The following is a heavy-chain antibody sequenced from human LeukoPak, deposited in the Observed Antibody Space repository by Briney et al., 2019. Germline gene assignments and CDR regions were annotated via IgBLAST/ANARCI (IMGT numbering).Heavy chain of an antibody. D-gene: IGHD6-13*01. J-gene: IGHJ4*02. CDR2: ISGSGGTT. V-gene: IGHV3-23*01. Sequence: GGSLRLSCVASGFTFSSYSMSWVRQAPGKGLEWVSGISGSGGTTYYADSVKGRFTISRDDSKSTMYLQMNNLRVEDTAVCYCAKSRVATGTFYFDYWGQGTLVTVSS. CDR1: GFTFSSYS. CDR3: AKSRVATGTFYFDY.